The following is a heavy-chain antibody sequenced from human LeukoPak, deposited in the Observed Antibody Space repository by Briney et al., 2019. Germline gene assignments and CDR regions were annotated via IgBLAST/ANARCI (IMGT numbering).Heavy chain of an antibody. CDR3: ARSPYYYYYYMDV. CDR2: IYHSRST. Sequence: SETLSLTCAVSGYSISSGYYWGWIRQPPGQGLEWIGSIYHSRSTYYNPSLKSRVTISVDTSKNQFSLKLSSVTAADTAVYYCARSPYYYYYYMDVWGKGTTVTVSS. V-gene: IGHV4-38-2*01. J-gene: IGHJ6*03. CDR1: GYSISSGYY.